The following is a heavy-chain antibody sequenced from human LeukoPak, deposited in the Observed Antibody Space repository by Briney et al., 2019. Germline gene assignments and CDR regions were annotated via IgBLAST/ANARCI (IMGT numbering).Heavy chain of an antibody. D-gene: IGHD3-10*01. V-gene: IGHV3-48*02. J-gene: IGHJ4*02. Sequence: GGSLRLSCAASGFSFSSYSMNWVRQAPGKGLEWVSYIRSSSSTIYYADSVKGRFTISRDNAKNSLYLQMNSLRDEDTAVYYCARAGSHYYGSGSGFYFDYWGQGTLVTVSS. CDR2: IRSSSSTI. CDR3: ARAGSHYYGSGSGFYFDY. CDR1: GFSFSSYS.